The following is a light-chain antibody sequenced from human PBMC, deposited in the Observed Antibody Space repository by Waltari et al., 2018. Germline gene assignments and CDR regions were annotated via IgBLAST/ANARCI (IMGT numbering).Light chain of an antibody. CDR3: SLYMGSGIWV. CDR2: KGN. V-gene: IGLV8-61*01. CDR1: SGSLSTTSY. Sequence: QTVVTQEPSLSVSPGGTVTLTCTLSSGSLSTTSYATWYQQTPGQVARTLVYKGNSRSSGVPVRFSCSVLGNKAALTITGAQADDECDYYCSLYMGSGIWVFGGGTKLTVL. J-gene: IGLJ3*02.